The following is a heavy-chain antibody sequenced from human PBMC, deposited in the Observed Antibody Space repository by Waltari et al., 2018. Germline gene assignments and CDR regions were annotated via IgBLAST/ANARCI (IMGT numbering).Heavy chain of an antibody. Sequence: QVQLQESGPGLVKPSETLSLTCTVSGYSISSGYYWGWIRQPPGKGLEWIGSIYHSGSTSYNPSLKSRVTISVDTSKNQFSLKLSSVTAADTAVYYCARESCTGGVCSYITMIVVDNAFDIWGQGTMVTVSS. CDR1: GYSISSGYY. J-gene: IGHJ3*02. CDR2: IYHSGST. CDR3: ARESCTGGVCSYITMIVVDNAFDI. V-gene: IGHV4-38-2*02. D-gene: IGHD2-8*02.